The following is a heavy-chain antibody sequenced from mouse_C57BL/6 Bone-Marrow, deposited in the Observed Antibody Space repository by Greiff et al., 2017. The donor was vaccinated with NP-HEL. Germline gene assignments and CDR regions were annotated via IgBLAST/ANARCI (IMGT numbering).Heavy chain of an antibody. CDR1: GYTFTSYW. CDR2: IHPNSGST. J-gene: IGHJ3*01. D-gene: IGHD2-5*01. V-gene: IGHV1-64*01. CDR3: ARSFYYSNYERFAY. Sequence: QVQLQQPGAELVKPGASVKLSCKASGYTFTSYWMHWVKQRPGQGLEWIGMIHPNSGSTNYNEKFKSKATLTVDKSSSTAYMQLSSLTSEDSAVYYCARSFYYSNYERFAYWGQGTLVTVSA.